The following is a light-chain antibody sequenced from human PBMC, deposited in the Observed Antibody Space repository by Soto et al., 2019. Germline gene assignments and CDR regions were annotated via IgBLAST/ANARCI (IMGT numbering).Light chain of an antibody. V-gene: IGKV3-11*01. J-gene: IGKJ4*01. CDR1: QSVGSY. CDR2: DAS. CDR3: QQRSSWPT. Sequence: EIVLTQSPVTLSLSPGERATLSCRASQSVGSYLVWYQQKPGQAPRLLIFDASTRATDIPDRFSGSGSGTDFTLIISSLDPEDFAIYYCQQRSSWPTFGGGTRVEIK.